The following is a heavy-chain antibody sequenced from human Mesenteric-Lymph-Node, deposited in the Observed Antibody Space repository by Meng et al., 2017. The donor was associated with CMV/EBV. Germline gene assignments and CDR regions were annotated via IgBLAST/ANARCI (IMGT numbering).Heavy chain of an antibody. V-gene: IGHV5-51*01. CDR2: IYPGDSDT. CDR1: GYIFSTYW. Sequence: KVSCKGSGYIFSTYWIGWVRQMPGKGLEWMGIIYPGDSDTRYSPSFQGQVTISADKSISTAYLQWSSLKASDTAMYYCGRRGGGDYPLDSWGQGTLVTVSS. J-gene: IGHJ4*02. CDR3: GRRGGGDYPLDS. D-gene: IGHD2-21*02.